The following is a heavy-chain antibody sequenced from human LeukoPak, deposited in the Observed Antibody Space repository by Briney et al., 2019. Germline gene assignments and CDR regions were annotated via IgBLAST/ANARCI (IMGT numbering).Heavy chain of an antibody. D-gene: IGHD4-17*01. CDR1: GGSISSHY. Sequence: SETLSLTCTVSGGSISSHYWSWIRQPPGKGLEWIGYIYYSGSTNYNPSLKSRVTISVDTSKNQFSLKLSSVTAADTAVYYCARMVTTNYYYYYGMDVWGQGTTVTVSS. CDR3: ARMVTTNYYYYYGMDV. J-gene: IGHJ6*02. V-gene: IGHV4-59*11. CDR2: IYYSGST.